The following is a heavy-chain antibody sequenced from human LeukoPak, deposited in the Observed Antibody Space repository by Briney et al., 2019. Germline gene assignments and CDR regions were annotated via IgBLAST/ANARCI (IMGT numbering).Heavy chain of an antibody. CDR2: IYYSGST. D-gene: IGHD2-2*01. Sequence: PSQTLSLTCTVSGGSSSSGDYYWSWIRQPPGKGLEWIGYIYYSGSTYYNPSLKSRVTISVDTSKNQFSLKLSSVTAADTAVYYCARDLEFYCSSTSCRAFDIWGQGTMVTVSS. CDR1: GGSSSSGDYY. J-gene: IGHJ3*02. CDR3: ARDLEFYCSSTSCRAFDI. V-gene: IGHV4-30-4*01.